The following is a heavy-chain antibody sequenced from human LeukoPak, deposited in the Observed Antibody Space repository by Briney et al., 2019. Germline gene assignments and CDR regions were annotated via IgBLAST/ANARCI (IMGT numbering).Heavy chain of an antibody. D-gene: IGHD2-2*02. V-gene: IGHV4-31*03. Sequence: SETLSLTCTVSGGSISSGGYYWSWIRQHPGKGLEWIGYIYYSGSTYYNPSLKSRVTISVDTSKNQFSLKLSSVTAADTAVYYCARVRYCSSTSCYNGMDVWGQGTTVTVSS. CDR3: ARVRYCSSTSCYNGMDV. J-gene: IGHJ6*02. CDR1: GGSISSGGYY. CDR2: IYYSGST.